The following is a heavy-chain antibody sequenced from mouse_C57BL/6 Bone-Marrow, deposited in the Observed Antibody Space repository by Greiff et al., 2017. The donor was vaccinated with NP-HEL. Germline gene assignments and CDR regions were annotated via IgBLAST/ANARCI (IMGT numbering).Heavy chain of an antibody. CDR3: ARDYGSFYYYAMDY. J-gene: IGHJ4*01. CDR2: IDPEDGET. Sequence: EVKLVESGAELVKPGDSVKLSCTASGFNIKDYYMHWVKQRTEQGLEWIGRIDPEDGETKYAPKFQGKATITADTSSNTAYLQLSSLTSEDTAVYYGARDYGSFYYYAMDYWGQGTSVTVSS. V-gene: IGHV14-2*01. CDR1: GFNIKDYY. D-gene: IGHD1-1*01.